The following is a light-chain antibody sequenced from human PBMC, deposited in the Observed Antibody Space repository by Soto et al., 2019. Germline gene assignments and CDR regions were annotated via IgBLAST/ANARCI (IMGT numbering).Light chain of an antibody. CDR1: QGISSA. CDR3: QQFASYALFT. Sequence: AIQLTQSPSSLSASVGDRVTITCRTSQGISSALAWYQQKPGEAPKLLIYDASSLESRVPSRFSGTGSGTDFTLTISSLQPEDFATCYCQQFASYALFTFGPGTKVDIK. J-gene: IGKJ3*01. CDR2: DAS. V-gene: IGKV1-13*02.